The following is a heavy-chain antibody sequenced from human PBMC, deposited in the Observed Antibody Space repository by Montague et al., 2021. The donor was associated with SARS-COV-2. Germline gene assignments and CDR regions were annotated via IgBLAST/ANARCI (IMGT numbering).Heavy chain of an antibody. D-gene: IGHD4-11*01. J-gene: IGHJ3*02. CDR1: GFSFSAFG. V-gene: IGHV3-23*01. Sequence: YLRLSCAASGFSFSAFGMTWARQAPGKGLEWVSTVSRSGDTTYYADSVKGRFTISRDNSKTTLDLQMNSLRAEDTAIYYCAKHMTTGLHAFHIWGQGTMVTVSS. CDR2: VSRSGDTT. CDR3: AKHMTTGLHAFHI.